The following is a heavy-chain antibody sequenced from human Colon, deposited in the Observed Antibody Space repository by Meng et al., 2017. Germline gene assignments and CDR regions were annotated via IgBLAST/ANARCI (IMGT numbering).Heavy chain of an antibody. V-gene: IGHV2-5*02. CDR3: ARARELWGRPLPSPFDY. Sequence: QITLTESGPTLVKPTQTLTLTCSISGFALSGVTLAWIRQPPGKALECLAVIYWDDDKRYRPSLESRLTITKDTSKNQVVLTMTNVDPVDTATYYCARARELWGRPLPSPFDYWGPGTLVTVSS. CDR2: IYWDDDK. D-gene: IGHD7-27*01. CDR1: GFALSGVT. J-gene: IGHJ4*02.